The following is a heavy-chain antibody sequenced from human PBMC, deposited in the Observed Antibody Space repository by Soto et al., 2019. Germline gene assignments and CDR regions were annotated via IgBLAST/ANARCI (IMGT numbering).Heavy chain of an antibody. V-gene: IGHV3-21*01. J-gene: IGHJ4*02. CDR2: ISSSSSYI. CDR1: RFTFSSYS. CDR3: ASAITMVRGANGY. D-gene: IGHD3-10*01. Sequence: EVQLVESGGGLVKPGGSLRLSCAASRFTFSSYSMNWVRQAPGKGLEWVSSISSSSSYIYYADSVKGRFTISRDNAKNSLYLQMNSLRAEDTAVYYCASAITMVRGANGYWGQGTLVTVSS.